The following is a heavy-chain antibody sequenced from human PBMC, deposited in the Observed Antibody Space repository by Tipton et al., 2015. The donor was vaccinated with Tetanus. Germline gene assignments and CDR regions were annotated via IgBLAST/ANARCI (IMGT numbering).Heavy chain of an antibody. CDR2: ISASGTII. J-gene: IGHJ4*02. Sequence: QLVQSGGDLVQPGGSLRLSCVASGFTFSSFGMNWVRQAPGKGLEWVSYISASGTIIFYADSVRGRFTVSRDNAKDSLYLQMNSLRAEDAAVYFCAFHRHSNWFDYWGQGPLVTVSS. CDR1: GFTFSSFG. CDR3: AFHRHSNWFDY. V-gene: IGHV3-48*04. D-gene: IGHD6-13*01.